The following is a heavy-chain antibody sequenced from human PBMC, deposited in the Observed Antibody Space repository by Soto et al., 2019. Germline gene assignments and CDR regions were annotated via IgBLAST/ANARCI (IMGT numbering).Heavy chain of an antibody. Sequence: QITLKESGPTLVKPTQTLTLTCTFSGFSLSTSGVGVGWIRQPPGKALEWLALIYWDDDKRYRPSLKSRLTITKDTSRNQVVLTVTNMDPVDTATYYCAHKGDGSIGFKFWGQGTLVTVSS. D-gene: IGHD1-26*01. V-gene: IGHV2-5*02. CDR1: GFSLSTSGVG. CDR2: IYWDDDK. J-gene: IGHJ4*02. CDR3: AHKGDGSIGFKF.